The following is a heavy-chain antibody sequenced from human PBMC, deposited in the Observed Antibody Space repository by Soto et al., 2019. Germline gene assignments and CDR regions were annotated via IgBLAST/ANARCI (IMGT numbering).Heavy chain of an antibody. D-gene: IGHD6-13*01. CDR3: ARAVAAAGSLWFDP. V-gene: IGHV1-8*02. CDR1: GYTFTGYY. Sequence: ASVKVSCKASGYTFTGYYMHWVRQATGQGLEWMGWMNPNSGNTGYAQKFQGRVTMTRNTSISTAYMELSSLRSEDTAVYYCARAVAAAGSLWFDPWGQGTLVTVS. J-gene: IGHJ5*02. CDR2: MNPNSGNT.